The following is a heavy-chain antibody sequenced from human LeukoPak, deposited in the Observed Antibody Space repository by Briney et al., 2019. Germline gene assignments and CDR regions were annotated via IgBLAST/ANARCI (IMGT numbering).Heavy chain of an antibody. V-gene: IGHV3-21*01. CDR2: NSSSSSYI. J-gene: IGHJ6*03. Sequence: GGSLRLSCAASGFTFSSYSMNWVRQAPGKGLEWVSSNSSSSSYIYYADSVKGRFTISRDNAKNSLYLQMNSLRAEDTAVYYCARDLYSGSYLDVWGKGTTVTVSS. CDR1: GFTFSSYS. CDR3: ARDLYSGSYLDV. D-gene: IGHD1-26*01.